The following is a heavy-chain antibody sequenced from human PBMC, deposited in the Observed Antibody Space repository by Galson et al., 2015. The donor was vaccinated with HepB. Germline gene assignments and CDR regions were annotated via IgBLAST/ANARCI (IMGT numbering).Heavy chain of an antibody. CDR1: GGSISSYY. V-gene: IGHV4-59*08. CDR2: IYYSGST. Sequence: SETLSLTCTVSGGSISSYYWSWIRQPPGKGLEWIGYIYYSGSTNYNPSLKSRVTISVDTSKNQFSLKLSSVTAADTAVYYCARAMYSSGWYGYYYYGMDVWGQGTTVTVSS. CDR3: ARAMYSSGWYGYYYYGMDV. J-gene: IGHJ6*02. D-gene: IGHD6-19*01.